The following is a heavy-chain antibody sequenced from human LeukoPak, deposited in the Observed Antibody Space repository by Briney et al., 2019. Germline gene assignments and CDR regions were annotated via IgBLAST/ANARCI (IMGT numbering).Heavy chain of an antibody. CDR3: ARGGAARIHFQN. Sequence: PSETLSLTCTASGGSISTYYWNWIRQPPGKGLEWIGYIYHSGSTNYNPSLQSRVTISVDTSKNQFSLNLNSVTAADTAVYYCARGGAARIHFQNWGQGTLVTVSS. J-gene: IGHJ1*01. CDR1: GGSISTYY. CDR2: IYHSGST. V-gene: IGHV4-59*01. D-gene: IGHD6-6*01.